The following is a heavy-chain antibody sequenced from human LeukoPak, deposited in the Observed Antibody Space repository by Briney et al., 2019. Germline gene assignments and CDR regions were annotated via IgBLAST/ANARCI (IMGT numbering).Heavy chain of an antibody. Sequence: GGSLRLSCTASGFSVSSNYMSWVRQAPGRGLEWVPVIYSDGSTNYADSVKGRLTISRDNTKNTVYLQMNNLRAEDTAVYYCARAETAAGSYWGQGTLVTVSS. J-gene: IGHJ4*02. V-gene: IGHV3-53*01. D-gene: IGHD6-13*01. CDR3: ARAETAAGSY. CDR2: IYSDGST. CDR1: GFSVSSNY.